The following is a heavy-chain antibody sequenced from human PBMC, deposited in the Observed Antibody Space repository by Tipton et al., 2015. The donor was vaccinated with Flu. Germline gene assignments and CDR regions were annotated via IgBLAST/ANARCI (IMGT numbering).Heavy chain of an antibody. CDR1: GGFFSGYY. V-gene: IGHV4-34*01. D-gene: IGHD1/OR15-1a*01. CDR3: ARRSDTWNNAGFDP. CDR2: INHCGTT. J-gene: IGHJ5*02. Sequence: TLSLTCAVYGGFFSGYYWSWIRQPPGGGLEWIREINHCGTTHYKPSLKSRLTISVDASKNQFSLRLNSVTAAETAVYYCARRSDTWNNAGFDPWGQGTLVTVSS.